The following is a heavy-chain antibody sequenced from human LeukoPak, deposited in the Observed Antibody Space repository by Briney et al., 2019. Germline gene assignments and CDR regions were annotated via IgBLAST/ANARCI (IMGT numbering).Heavy chain of an antibody. J-gene: IGHJ4*02. D-gene: IGHD3-10*01. CDR1: GFTFSSYA. CDR2: ISSNGGST. V-gene: IGHV3-64*01. CDR3: ARDHYYGSGSSYKDY. Sequence: PGGSLRLSCAASGFTFSSYAMHWVRQAPGKGLEYVSAISSNGGSTYYANSVKGRFTISRDNAKNSLYLQMNSLRAEDTAVYYCARDHYYGSGSSYKDYWGQGSLVTVSS.